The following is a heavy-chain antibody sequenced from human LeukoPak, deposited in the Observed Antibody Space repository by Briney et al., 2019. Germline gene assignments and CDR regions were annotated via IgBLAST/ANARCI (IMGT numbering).Heavy chain of an antibody. CDR1: AYTFTGYY. V-gene: IGHV1-2*02. CDR2: IDPNSGDT. J-gene: IGHJ3*02. CDR3: ARRSRNGLDAFDI. Sequence: ASVKVSCKASAYTFTGYYLHWVRQAPGQGPEWVGWIDPNSGDTDYAQEFQGRVSMTRVRSISTAYMELSRLTSDDTAVYYCARRSRNGLDAFDIWGQGTMVTVSS. D-gene: IGHD2-8*01.